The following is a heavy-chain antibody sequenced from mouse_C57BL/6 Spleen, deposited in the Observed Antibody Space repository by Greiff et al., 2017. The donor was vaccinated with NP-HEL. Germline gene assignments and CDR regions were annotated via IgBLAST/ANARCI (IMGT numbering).Heavy chain of an antibody. CDR3: ARPYYYGSSYFFYAMDY. J-gene: IGHJ4*01. CDR2: IYPGDGDT. Sequence: QVQLQQSGAELVKPGASVKISCKASGYAFSSYWMNWVKQRPGKGLEWIGQIYPGDGDTNYNGKFKGKATLTADKSSSTAYMQLSSLTSEDSAVYFCARPYYYGSSYFFYAMDYWGQGTSVTVSS. D-gene: IGHD1-1*01. V-gene: IGHV1-80*01. CDR1: GYAFSSYW.